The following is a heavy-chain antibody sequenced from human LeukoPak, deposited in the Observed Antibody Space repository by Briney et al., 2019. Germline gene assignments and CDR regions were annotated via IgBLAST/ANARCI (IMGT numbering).Heavy chain of an antibody. J-gene: IGHJ4*02. V-gene: IGHV3-30*02. Sequence: GGSLRLSCAASGFTFSSYGMRWVRQAPGKGLDWVAFIRYDGNNKLYADSVKGRFTISRDNSKNTLYLHINSLRAEDTAVYYCVKDNPLDYWGQGTLVTVSS. CDR3: VKDNPLDY. D-gene: IGHD1-14*01. CDR1: GFTFSSYG. CDR2: IRYDGNNK.